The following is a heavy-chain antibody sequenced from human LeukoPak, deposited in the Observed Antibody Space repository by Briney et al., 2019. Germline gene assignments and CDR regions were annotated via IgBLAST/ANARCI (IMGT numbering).Heavy chain of an antibody. Sequence: GGSLRLSCEASGFNFGDYAMSWVRQAPGKGLEWVSAISGSGGSTYYADSVKGRFTISRDNSKNTLYLQMNSLRAEDTAVYYCAKDQYYYGSGSYLDYWGQGTLVTVSS. V-gene: IGHV3-23*01. D-gene: IGHD3-10*01. CDR1: GFNFGDYA. J-gene: IGHJ4*02. CDR3: AKDQYYYGSGSYLDY. CDR2: ISGSGGST.